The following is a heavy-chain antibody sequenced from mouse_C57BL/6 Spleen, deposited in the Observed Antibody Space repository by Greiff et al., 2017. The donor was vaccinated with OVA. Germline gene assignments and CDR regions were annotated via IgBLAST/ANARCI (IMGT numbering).Heavy chain of an antibody. CDR2: INYDGSST. J-gene: IGHJ4*01. V-gene: IGHV5-16*01. Sequence: EVKVVESEGGLVQPGSSMKLSCTASGFTFSDYYMAWVRQVPEKGLEWVANINYDGSSTYYMDSLKSRFILSRDNAKNILYLQMSSLKSEDTATXYCARDDDYYYAMDYWGQGTSVTVSS. CDR1: GFTFSDYY. D-gene: IGHD2-12*01. CDR3: ARDDDYYYAMDY.